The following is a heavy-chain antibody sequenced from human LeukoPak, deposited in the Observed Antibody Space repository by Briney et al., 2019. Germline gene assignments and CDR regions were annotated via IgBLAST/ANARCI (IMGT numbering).Heavy chain of an antibody. CDR1: GFTFSNYW. D-gene: IGHD3-22*01. V-gene: IGHV3-74*01. CDR2: INSDGSST. CDR3: AREMDYYDSRPIDY. J-gene: IGHJ4*02. Sequence: GGSLRLSCAASGFTFSNYWMHWVRQAPGKGLVWVSRINSDGSSTSYADSVKGRFTISRDNAKNSLYLQMNSLRAEDTAVYYCAREMDYYDSRPIDYWGQGTLVTVSS.